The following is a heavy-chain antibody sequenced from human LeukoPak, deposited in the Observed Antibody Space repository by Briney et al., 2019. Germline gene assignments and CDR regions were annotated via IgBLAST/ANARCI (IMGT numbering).Heavy chain of an antibody. CDR3: ARVSSIKSLVR. Sequence: GGSLRLSCAASGFTFSNSSMNWVRQAPGKGLEWVSSITSSSTYIYYADSVKGRFTISRDNAKNSLYLQMNSLRAEDTAVYYCARVSSIKSLVRWGQGALVTVSS. CDR1: GFTFSNSS. CDR2: ITSSSTYI. V-gene: IGHV3-21*01. D-gene: IGHD2/OR15-2a*01. J-gene: IGHJ4*02.